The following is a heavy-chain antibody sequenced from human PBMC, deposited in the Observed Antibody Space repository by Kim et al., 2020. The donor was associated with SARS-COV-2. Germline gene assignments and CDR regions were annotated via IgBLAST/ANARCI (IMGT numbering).Heavy chain of an antibody. D-gene: IGHD3-3*01. V-gene: IGHV3-49*04. CDR1: GFTFGDYA. J-gene: IGHJ6*02. CDR2: IRSKAYGGTT. Sequence: GGSLRLFCTASGFTFGDYAMSWVRQAPGKGLEWVGFIRSKAYGGTTEYAASVKGRFTISRDDSKSIAYLQMNSLKTEDTAVYYCVSTSYYDFWSGKYYYYGMDVWGQGTTVTVSS. CDR3: VSTSYYDFWSGKYYYYGMDV.